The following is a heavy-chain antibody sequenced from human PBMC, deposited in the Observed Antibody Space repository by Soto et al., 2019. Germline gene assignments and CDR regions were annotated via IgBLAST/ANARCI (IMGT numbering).Heavy chain of an antibody. Sequence: SVKVSCKASGGTFSSYAISWVRQAPGQGLEWMGGIIPIFGTANYAQKFQGRVTITADESTSTAYMELSSLRSEDTAVYHCASRLRFLEWSHRGYYGMDVWGQGTTVTVSS. CDR2: IIPIFGTA. D-gene: IGHD3-3*01. J-gene: IGHJ6*02. V-gene: IGHV1-69*13. CDR1: GGTFSSYA. CDR3: ASRLRFLEWSHRGYYGMDV.